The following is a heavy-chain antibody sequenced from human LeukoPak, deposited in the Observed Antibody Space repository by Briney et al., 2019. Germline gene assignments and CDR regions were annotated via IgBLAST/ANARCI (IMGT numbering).Heavy chain of an antibody. J-gene: IGHJ4*02. V-gene: IGHV1-46*01. CDR3: ARDQDGCVDF. D-gene: IGHD5-24*01. Sequence: ASVKVSCKASGFTFTSHYMHWVRQAPGQGLEWMGIINPSGGSTSVQKFQGRVTMTRDTSTSTVYMEMSSLRSEDTAVYYCARDQDGCVDFWGQGTLVTVSS. CDR1: GFTFTSHY. CDR2: INPSGGST.